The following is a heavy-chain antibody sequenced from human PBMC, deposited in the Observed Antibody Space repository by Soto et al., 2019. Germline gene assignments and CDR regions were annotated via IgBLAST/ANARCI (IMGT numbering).Heavy chain of an antibody. J-gene: IGHJ4*02. V-gene: IGHV3-30-3*01. CDR3: ARDGKDTAMVYFDY. CDR1: GFTFSSYA. Sequence: QVQLVESGGGVVQPGRSLRLSCAASGFTFSSYAMHWVRQAPGKGLAWVAVISYDGSNKYYADSVKGRFTISRDNSKNTLYLQMNSLRAEDTAVYYCARDGKDTAMVYFDYWGQGPLVTVSS. CDR2: ISYDGSNK. D-gene: IGHD5-18*01.